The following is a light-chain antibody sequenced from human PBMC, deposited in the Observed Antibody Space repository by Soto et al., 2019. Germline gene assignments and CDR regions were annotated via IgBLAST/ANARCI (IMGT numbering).Light chain of an antibody. CDR3: QQYRDNWT. V-gene: IGKV1-5*03. J-gene: IGKJ1*01. Sequence: DIQMTQSPSTLSASVRDKVTITCRASQSISSWLAWYQQKPGTAPKLLIYKASTLQSGVPSRFSGSGSGTEFALTISSLQPDDSATYYCQQYRDNWTFGQGTKVDIK. CDR2: KAS. CDR1: QSISSW.